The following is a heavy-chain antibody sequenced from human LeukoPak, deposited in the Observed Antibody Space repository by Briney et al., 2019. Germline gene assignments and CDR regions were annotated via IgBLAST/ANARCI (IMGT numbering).Heavy chain of an antibody. CDR2: IDPSDSYT. J-gene: IGHJ4*02. CDR3: ARGAYCSGGSCYADTFDY. CDR1: GYSFTSYC. D-gene: IGHD2-15*01. V-gene: IGHV5-10-1*01. Sequence: GASLEISFQGSGYSFTSYCISWVRPMPGKGLGWMGRIDPSDSYTNYSPSFQGHVTISADKSISTAYLQWSSLKASDTAMYYCARGAYCSGGSCYADTFDYWGQGTLVTVSS.